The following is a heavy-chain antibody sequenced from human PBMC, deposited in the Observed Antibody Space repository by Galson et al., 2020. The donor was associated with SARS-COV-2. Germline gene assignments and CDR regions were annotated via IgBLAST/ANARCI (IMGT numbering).Heavy chain of an antibody. J-gene: IGHJ4*02. Sequence: GGSLRLSCAASGFTFSSYWMHWVRQAPGKGLAWVSRINSDGSSTSYADSVKGRFTISRDNAKNTLYLQMNSLRAEDTAVYYCARGMSFGFVAALDYWGQGTLVTVSS. V-gene: IGHV3-74*01. CDR1: GFTFSSYW. D-gene: IGHD6-6*01. CDR3: ARGMSFGFVAALDY. CDR2: INSDGSST.